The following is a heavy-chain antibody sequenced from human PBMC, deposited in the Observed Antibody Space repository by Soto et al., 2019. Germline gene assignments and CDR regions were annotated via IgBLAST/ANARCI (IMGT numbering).Heavy chain of an antibody. D-gene: IGHD2-8*02. CDR3: ARIYCSGGICFPNWVDP. Sequence: GASVKVSCKASGGFFSSDAISWVRQAPGQGLEWLGGITPISGTPKYAQKFQGRVTISADESTSTAYMDLSSLRFEDTAIYYCARIYCSGGICFPNWVDPWGQGTLVTVS. CDR1: GGFFSSDA. J-gene: IGHJ5*02. CDR2: ITPISGTP. V-gene: IGHV1-69*13.